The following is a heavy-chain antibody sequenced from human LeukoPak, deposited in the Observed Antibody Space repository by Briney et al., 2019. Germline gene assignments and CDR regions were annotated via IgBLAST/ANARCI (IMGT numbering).Heavy chain of an antibody. CDR3: ASTAVSGSYRPWNAFDI. CDR2: IIPIFGTA. D-gene: IGHD1-26*01. Sequence: ASVKVSCKASGGTFSSYAISWVRQAPGQGLEWMGVIIPIFGTANYAQKFQGRVTITADKSTSTAYMELSSLRSEDTAVYYCASTAVSGSYRPWNAFDIWGQGTMVTVSS. J-gene: IGHJ3*02. CDR1: GGTFSSYA. V-gene: IGHV1-69*06.